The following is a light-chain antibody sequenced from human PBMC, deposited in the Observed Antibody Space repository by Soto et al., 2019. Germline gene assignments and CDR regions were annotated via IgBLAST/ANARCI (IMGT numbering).Light chain of an antibody. V-gene: IGKV3-20*01. CDR1: PSVSSSY. Sequence: EIVLTQSPVTLSLSPGERATLSCRASPSVSSSYLAWYQQKPGQAPRLLIYGASSRATGIPDRFSGSGSGTDFTLTISRLEPDDFAVYYCQQYGSSPITFGQGTRLEIK. J-gene: IGKJ5*01. CDR2: GAS. CDR3: QQYGSSPIT.